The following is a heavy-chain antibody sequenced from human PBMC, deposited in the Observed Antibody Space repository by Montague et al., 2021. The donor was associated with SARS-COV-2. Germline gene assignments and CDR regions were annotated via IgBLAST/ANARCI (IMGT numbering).Heavy chain of an antibody. CDR1: GESFSSHY. D-gene: IGHD3-22*01. CDR2: IHHTGST. V-gene: IGHV4-34*01. CDR3: ARGRIELSMIVVVMAGASYCLDV. Sequence: SETLSLTCAVYGESFSSHYWTWIRQPPGTGLEWIGEIHHTGSTNYNPSLKSRVTISVDTSTNQFSLMLRSVTAADTALYYCARGRIELSMIVVVMAGASYCLDVWGQGTTVTVPS. J-gene: IGHJ6*02.